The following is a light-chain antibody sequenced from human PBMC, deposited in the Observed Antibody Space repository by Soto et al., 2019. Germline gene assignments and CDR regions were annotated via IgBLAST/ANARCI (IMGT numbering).Light chain of an antibody. Sequence: EIVLTQSPGTLSLSPGERATLSCRASQSIDSTYLAWYQQKPGLAPRLLIYGASGRATGTPDRFRGSWSGTDFTLTITNLEPDDFAVYYCQHYGASLRVTFGQGTRLEIK. J-gene: IGKJ5*01. CDR3: QHYGASLRVT. V-gene: IGKV3-20*01. CDR2: GAS. CDR1: QSIDSTY.